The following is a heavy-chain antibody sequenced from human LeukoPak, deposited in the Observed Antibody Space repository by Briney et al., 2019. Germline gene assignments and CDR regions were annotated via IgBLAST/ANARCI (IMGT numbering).Heavy chain of an antibody. CDR3: ARSRNDFWSGYYHL. CDR2: ISSSSSYI. V-gene: IGHV3-21*01. CDR1: GFTFSSYS. J-gene: IGHJ5*02. Sequence: GGSLRLSCAASGFTFSSYSMNWVRQAPGKGLEWVSSISSSSSYIYYADSVKGRFTISRDNAKNSLYLQMNSLRAEDTAVYYCARSRNDFWSGYYHLWGQGTLVTVSS. D-gene: IGHD3-3*01.